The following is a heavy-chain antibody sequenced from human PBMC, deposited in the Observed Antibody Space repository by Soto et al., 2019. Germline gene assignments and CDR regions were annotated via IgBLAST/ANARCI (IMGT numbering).Heavy chain of an antibody. Sequence: ASVKVSCKASGYTFTSYAMHWVRQAPGQRLEWMGWINAGNGNTKYSQKFQGRVTITRDTSASTAYMELSSLRSEDTAVYYCARGGDQLLPNWFDPWGQGTLVTVSS. CDR3: ARGGDQLLPNWFDP. CDR1: GYTFTSYA. J-gene: IGHJ5*02. D-gene: IGHD2-2*01. V-gene: IGHV1-3*01. CDR2: INAGNGNT.